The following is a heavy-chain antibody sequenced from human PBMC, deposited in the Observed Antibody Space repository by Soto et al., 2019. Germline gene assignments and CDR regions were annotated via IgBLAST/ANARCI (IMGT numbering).Heavy chain of an antibody. V-gene: IGHV3-23*01. CDR1: GLIFSAYA. CDR3: AKDRFGIVGPVDY. J-gene: IGHJ4*02. CDR2: ISGSGGDT. D-gene: IGHD1-26*01. Sequence: EVQLLESGGNLVQPGGSVRLSCAASGLIFSAYAMSWVRQAPGKGLEFVACISGSGGDTFYADSVKGRFTISRDNSKNTRSLHMNSLRVDDTAVYFCAKDRFGIVGPVDYWGQGTLVTVSS.